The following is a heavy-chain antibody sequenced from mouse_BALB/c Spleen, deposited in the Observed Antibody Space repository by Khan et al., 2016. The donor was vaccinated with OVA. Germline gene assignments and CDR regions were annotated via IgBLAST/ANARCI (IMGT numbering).Heavy chain of an antibody. CDR3: ARAYYANYREAMDY. CDR2: IWGDGST. CDR1: GFSLTGYG. V-gene: IGHV2-6-7*01. D-gene: IGHD2-10*01. J-gene: IGHJ4*01. Sequence: VELVESGPGLVAPSQSLSITCTVSGFSLTGYGVNWVRQPPGKGLEWLGMIWGDGSTDYNSGIKSRLSITQDNSKSQVFLKMNSLQTDDTARYYCARAYYANYREAMDYWGQGNSVTVSS.